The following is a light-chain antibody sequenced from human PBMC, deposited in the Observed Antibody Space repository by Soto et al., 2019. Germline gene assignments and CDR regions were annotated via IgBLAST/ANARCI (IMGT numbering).Light chain of an antibody. CDR1: SSNIGSDA. V-gene: IGLV1-44*01. CDR3: AAWDDSLNGVV. Sequence: QSVLTQPPSASGTPGQRGTMSCSGSSSNIGSDAVNWYQRFPGTAPKLLSYSNNERPSGVPARFSGCKSGTSASLATSGLQSDDEAEYYCAAWDDSLNGVVFGGGTKLTVL. CDR2: SNN. J-gene: IGLJ2*01.